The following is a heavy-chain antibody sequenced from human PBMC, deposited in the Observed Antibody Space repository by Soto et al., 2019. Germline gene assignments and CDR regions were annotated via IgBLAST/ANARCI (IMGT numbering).Heavy chain of an antibody. CDR2: IYYSGST. Sequence: SETLSLTCTVSGGSISSYYWSWIRQPPGKGLEWIGYIYYSGSTNYNPSLKSRVTISVDTSKNQFSLKLSSVTAADTAVYYCARGYSGYDDAFDIWGQGTMVTVSS. D-gene: IGHD5-12*01. CDR1: GGSISSYY. CDR3: ARGYSGYDDAFDI. J-gene: IGHJ3*02. V-gene: IGHV4-59*08.